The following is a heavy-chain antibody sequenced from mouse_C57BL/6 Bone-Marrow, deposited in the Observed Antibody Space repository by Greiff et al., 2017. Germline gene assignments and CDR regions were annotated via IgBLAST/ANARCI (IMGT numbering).Heavy chain of an antibody. J-gene: IGHJ2*01. D-gene: IGHD1-1*01. Sequence: EVQLQQSGPGLVKPSQSLSLTCSVTGYSITSGYYWNWIRQFPGNKLEWMGYISYDGSNNYNPSLKNRISITRDTSKNQFFLKLNSVTTEDTATYYCARGVTTVVATDYFDYWGQGTTLTVSS. CDR2: ISYDGSN. V-gene: IGHV3-6*01. CDR3: ARGVTTVVATDYFDY. CDR1: GYSITSGYY.